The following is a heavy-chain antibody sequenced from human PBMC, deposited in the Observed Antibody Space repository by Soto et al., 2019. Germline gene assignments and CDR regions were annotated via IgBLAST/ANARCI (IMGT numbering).Heavy chain of an antibody. J-gene: IGHJ3*01. CDR3: ARAFFYQGSDSRGYSFDAFDF. CDR2: ISAHTGSS. D-gene: IGHD3-22*01. Sequence: ASVKVSCKASGYTFTSPGMSWARQAPGQGLEWMGWISAHTGSSEYAQRFQGRVTMTTDRSTSTAYMELRSLRSDDTAVYYCARAFFYQGSDSRGYSFDAFDFWGPGTLVTVSS. V-gene: IGHV1-18*01. CDR1: GYTFTSPG.